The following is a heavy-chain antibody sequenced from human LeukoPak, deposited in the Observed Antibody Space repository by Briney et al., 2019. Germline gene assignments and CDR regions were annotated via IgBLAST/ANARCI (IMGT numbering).Heavy chain of an antibody. V-gene: IGHV4-34*01. D-gene: IGHD5-12*01. CDR2: INHSGST. CDR3: ARIPLSGPLRLGSYYYYGMDV. Sequence: PSETLSLTCAVYGGSFSGYYWSWIRQPPGKGLEWIGEINHSGSTNYNPSLKSRVTISVDTSKNQFSLKLSSVTAADTAVYYCARIPLSGPLRLGSYYYYGMDVWGQGTTVTVSS. CDR1: GGSFSGYY. J-gene: IGHJ6*02.